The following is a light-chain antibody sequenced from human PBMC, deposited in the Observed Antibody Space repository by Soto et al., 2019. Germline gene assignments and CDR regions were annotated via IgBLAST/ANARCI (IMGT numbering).Light chain of an antibody. CDR2: VNSDGSH. CDR3: CSYTGSSRYV. J-gene: IGLJ1*01. CDR1: SGHSSYA. V-gene: IGLV4-69*01. Sequence: QLVLTQSPSASASLGASVKLTCTLSSGHSSYAIAWHQQQPEKGPRYLIKVNSDGSHNKGDGIPDRFSGSSSGAERYLTISSLQSEDEADYYCCSYTGSSRYVFGPGTKVTVL.